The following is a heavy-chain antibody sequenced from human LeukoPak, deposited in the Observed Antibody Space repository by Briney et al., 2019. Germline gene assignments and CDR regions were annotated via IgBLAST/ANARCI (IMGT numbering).Heavy chain of an antibody. J-gene: IGHJ3*02. CDR2: INPNSGGT. CDR3: ARDFWSGYVDAFDI. D-gene: IGHD3-3*01. CDR1: GYTFTGYY. V-gene: IGHV1-2*02. Sequence: ASVKVCCKASGYTFTGYYMHWVRQAPGQGLEWMGWINPNSGGTNYAQKFQGRVTMTRDTSISTAYMELSRLRSDDTAVYYCARDFWSGYVDAFDIWGQGTMVTVSS.